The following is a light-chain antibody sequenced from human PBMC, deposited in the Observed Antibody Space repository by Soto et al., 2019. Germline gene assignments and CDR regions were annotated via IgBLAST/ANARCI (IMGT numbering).Light chain of an antibody. J-gene: IGKJ2*01. CDR1: QSVSCN. V-gene: IGKV3-15*01. Sequence: EIVMTQSPATLSVSPGERATLSCRASQSVSCNVAWYQQKPGQAPRLLNYGASTRTTGIPARFSGSGSGTEFTLTISSLQSEDFAVYYCQQYNNWPPMYTFGQGTKLEIK. CDR2: GAS. CDR3: QQYNNWPPMYT.